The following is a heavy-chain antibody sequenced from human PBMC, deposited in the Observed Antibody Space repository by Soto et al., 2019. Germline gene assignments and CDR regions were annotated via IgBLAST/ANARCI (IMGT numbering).Heavy chain of an antibody. CDR1: GFTFSSYW. Sequence: EVQLVESGGGLVQPGGSLRLSCAASGFTFSSYWMSWVRQAPGKGLEWVANIKQDGSEKYYVDSVKGRFTISRDNAKNSLYLLMNSLRAEDTAVYYCARDPPGSSVDYWGQGTLVTVSS. CDR2: IKQDGSEK. V-gene: IGHV3-7*03. CDR3: ARDPPGSSVDY. J-gene: IGHJ4*02. D-gene: IGHD2-2*01.